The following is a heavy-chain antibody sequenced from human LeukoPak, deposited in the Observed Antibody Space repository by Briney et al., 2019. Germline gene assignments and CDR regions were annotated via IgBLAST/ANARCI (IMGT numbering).Heavy chain of an antibody. D-gene: IGHD4-23*01. CDR2: IYHSGST. V-gene: IGHV4-4*02. CDR1: GGSISSSDW. CDR3: ARNGGNSDFDY. Sequence: SGTLSLTRAVSGGSISSSDWWSWVRQPPGKGLEWIGEIYHSGSTNYTPSLKSRVTISVDKSKNQFSLKLRSVTAADTAVYYCARNGGNSDFDYWGQGTLVTVSS. J-gene: IGHJ4*02.